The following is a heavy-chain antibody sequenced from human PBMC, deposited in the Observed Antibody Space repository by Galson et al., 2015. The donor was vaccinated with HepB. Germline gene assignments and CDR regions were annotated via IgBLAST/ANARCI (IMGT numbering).Heavy chain of an antibody. J-gene: IGHJ4*02. CDR3: ARSFSKFVATTAFDY. V-gene: IGHV1-2*04. Sequence: SVKVSCKASGYTFTGYYMHWVRQAPGQGLEWMGWINPNSGGTNYAQKFQGWVTMTRDTSISTAYMELSRLRSDDTAVYYCARSFSKFVATTAFDYWGQGTLVTVSS. CDR1: GYTFTGYY. CDR2: INPNSGGT. D-gene: IGHD5-12*01.